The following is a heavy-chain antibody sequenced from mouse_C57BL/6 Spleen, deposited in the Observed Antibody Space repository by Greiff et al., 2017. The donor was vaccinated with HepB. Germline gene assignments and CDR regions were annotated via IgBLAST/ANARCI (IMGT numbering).Heavy chain of an antibody. D-gene: IGHD1-1*01. V-gene: IGHV1-50*01. CDR3: ARNYYYGSSPYYFDY. J-gene: IGHJ2*01. Sequence: QVQLKQSGAELVKPGASVKLSCKASGYTFTSYWMQWVKQRPGQGLEWIGEIDPSDSYTNYNQKFKGKATLTVDTSSSTAYMQLSSLTSEDSAVYYCARNYYYGSSPYYFDYWGQGTTLTVSS. CDR2: IDPSDSYT. CDR1: GYTFTSYW.